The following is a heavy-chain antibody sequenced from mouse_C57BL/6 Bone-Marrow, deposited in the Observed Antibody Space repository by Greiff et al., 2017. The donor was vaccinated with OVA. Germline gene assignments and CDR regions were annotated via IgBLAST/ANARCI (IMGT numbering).Heavy chain of an antibody. CDR1: GYTFTSYW. CDR3: ASPSYYEMYFDG. Sequence: QVQLKQPGAELVRPGSSVKLSCKASGYTFTSYWMHWVKQRPIQGLEWIGNIDPSDSETHYNQKFKDKATLTVDKSSSTTYMQLSSLTSEDAAVYYCASPSYYEMYFDGWGTGTTVTVSS. V-gene: IGHV1-52*01. CDR2: IDPSDSET. D-gene: IGHD1-1*01. J-gene: IGHJ1*03.